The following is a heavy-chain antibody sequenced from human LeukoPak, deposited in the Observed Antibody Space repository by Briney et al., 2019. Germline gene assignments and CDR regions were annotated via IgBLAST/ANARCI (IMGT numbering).Heavy chain of an antibody. CDR1: GFTFSDSA. CDR3: TREYSSGWPFDY. D-gene: IGHD6-19*01. V-gene: IGHV3-73*01. CDR2: IRSKADYYAT. J-gene: IGHJ4*02. Sequence: QAGGSLRLSCAASGFTFSDSAIHWVRRASGEGLEWVGRIRSKADYYATSSAASVRGRFTVSRDDSENMAYLQMSSLKIDDTAVYYCTREYSSGWPFDYWGQGTLVTVSS.